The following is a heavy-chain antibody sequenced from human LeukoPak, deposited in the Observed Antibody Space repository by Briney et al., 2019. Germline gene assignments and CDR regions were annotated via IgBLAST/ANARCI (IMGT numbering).Heavy chain of an antibody. CDR2: ISSSSSYI. CDR3: ASMDSGSPRVDYYYGMDV. J-gene: IGHJ6*02. CDR1: GFTFSSYS. Sequence: GGSLRLSCAASGFTFSSYSMNWVRQAPGKGLEWVSSISSSSSYIYYADSVKGRFTISRDNAKNSLYLQMNSLRAEDTAVYYCASMDSGSPRVDYYYGMDVWGQGTTVTVSS. D-gene: IGHD1-26*01. V-gene: IGHV3-21*01.